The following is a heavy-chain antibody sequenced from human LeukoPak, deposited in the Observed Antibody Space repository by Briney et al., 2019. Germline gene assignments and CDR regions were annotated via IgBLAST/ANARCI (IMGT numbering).Heavy chain of an antibody. J-gene: IGHJ4*02. CDR2: IYYSGST. V-gene: IGHV4-34*01. D-gene: IGHD4-17*01. Sequence: SETLSLTCAVYGGSFSGYYWSWIRQPPGKGLEWIGSIYYSGSTYYNPSLKSRVTISVDTSKNQFSLKLSSVTAADTAVYYCARHYGDLDYWGQGTLVTVSS. CDR3: ARHYGDLDY. CDR1: GGSFSGYY.